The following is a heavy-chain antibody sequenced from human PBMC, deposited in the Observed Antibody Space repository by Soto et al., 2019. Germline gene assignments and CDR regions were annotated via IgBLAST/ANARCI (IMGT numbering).Heavy chain of an antibody. CDR1: GSSIITTYY. V-gene: IGHV4-39*01. D-gene: IGHD2-21*01. CDR3: ARPDWAKFHGMDV. Sequence: SETLSLTCSVSGSSIITTYYWGWIRQPPGKGLEWIGSAYYSGNTYYNPSLKSRVTIFVDTSKSQFSLILGSVTAADTAEYYWARPDWAKFHGMDVWGQGTTVTVSS. J-gene: IGHJ6*02. CDR2: AYYSGNT.